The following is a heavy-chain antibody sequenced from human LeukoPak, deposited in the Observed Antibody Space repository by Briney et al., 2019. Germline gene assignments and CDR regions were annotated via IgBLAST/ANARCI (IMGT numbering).Heavy chain of an antibody. J-gene: IGHJ5*02. Sequence: GGSLRLSCEASGFTFDDYGMSWVRQAPGKGLEWVSGINWNGGSTGYADSVKGRFTISRDNAKDSLYLQMNSLRAEDTALYHCARARYSSSWYWFDPWGQGTLVTVSS. CDR2: INWNGGST. CDR1: GFTFDDYG. CDR3: ARARYSSSWYWFDP. V-gene: IGHV3-20*01. D-gene: IGHD6-13*01.